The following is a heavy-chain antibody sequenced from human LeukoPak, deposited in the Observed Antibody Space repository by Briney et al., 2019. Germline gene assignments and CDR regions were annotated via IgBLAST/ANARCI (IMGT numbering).Heavy chain of an antibody. D-gene: IGHD6-13*01. J-gene: IGHJ5*02. CDR1: GGSISSYY. Sequence: SETLSLTCTVSGGSISSYYWSWIRQPAGKGLEWIGRIYTSGSTNYNPSLKSRVTMSVDTSKNQFSLKLSSVTASDTAVYYCARVVRIAAALDWFAPWGQGTLVTVSS. CDR3: ARVVRIAAALDWFAP. CDR2: IYTSGST. V-gene: IGHV4-4*07.